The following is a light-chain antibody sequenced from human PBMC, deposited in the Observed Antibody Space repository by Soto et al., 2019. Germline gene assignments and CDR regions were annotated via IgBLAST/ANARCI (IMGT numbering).Light chain of an antibody. V-gene: IGKV1-17*03. CDR3: LQYYSYPYT. Sequence: DIQMTQSPSAMSASVGDRVTITCRANEGISNSLAWFQQKPGKVPKRLTYTASSLQSGVPSGFSGSGSGTEFTLTISNLQPEDFATYYCLQYYSYPYTFGQGTKLEIK. CDR1: EGISNS. CDR2: TAS. J-gene: IGKJ2*01.